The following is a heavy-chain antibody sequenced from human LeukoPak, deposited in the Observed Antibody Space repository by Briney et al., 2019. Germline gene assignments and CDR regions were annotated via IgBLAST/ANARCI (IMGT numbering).Heavy chain of an antibody. CDR1: GGSISSDY. CDR2: ISYSGSA. V-gene: IGHV4-59*01. Sequence: SETLSLTCSVSGGSISSDYWSWIRQPPGKGLEWIGYISYSGSANYNPSLKSRVTISVDTSTNQFSLTLSSVTAADTAVYYCAREALTVAGIDIWGQGTMVTVSS. D-gene: IGHD6-19*01. J-gene: IGHJ3*02. CDR3: AREALTVAGIDI.